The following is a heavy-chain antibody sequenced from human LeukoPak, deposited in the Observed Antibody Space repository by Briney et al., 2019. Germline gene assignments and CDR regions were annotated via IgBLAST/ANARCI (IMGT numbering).Heavy chain of an antibody. D-gene: IGHD1-26*01. CDR2: IKNKAQRYNT. CDR1: GFTFNDHY. J-gene: IGHJ4*02. Sequence: GGSLRLSCVTSGFTFNDHYIDWVRQAPGKGLEWVGQIKNKAQRYNTQYVASVKGRFTISRDDSKNSVHLQMNSLGSEDTAVYFCADLGSTSSSLWGQGTLVTVSS. V-gene: IGHV3-72*01. CDR3: ADLGSTSSSL.